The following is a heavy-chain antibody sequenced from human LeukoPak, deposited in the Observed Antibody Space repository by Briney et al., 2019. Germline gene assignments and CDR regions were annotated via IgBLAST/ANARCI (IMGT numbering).Heavy chain of an antibody. CDR1: GFTFSSYG. J-gene: IGHJ4*02. Sequence: GGSLRLSCAASGFTFSSYGMHWVRQAPGKGLEWVAVISYDGSNKYYADSVKGRFTISRDNSKNTLYLQMNSLRAGDTAVYYCAKGDLYLQWLDIYYFDYWGQGTLVTVSS. D-gene: IGHD6-19*01. CDR2: ISYDGSNK. CDR3: AKGDLYLQWLDIYYFDY. V-gene: IGHV3-30*18.